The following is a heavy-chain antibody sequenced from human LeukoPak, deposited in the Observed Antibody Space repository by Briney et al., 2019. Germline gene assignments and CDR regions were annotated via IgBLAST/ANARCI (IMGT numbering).Heavy chain of an antibody. CDR1: GGSISSSSYY. J-gene: IGHJ4*02. V-gene: IGHV4-39*07. CDR3: ARRNGYYDTSGYFPLYYFDY. CDR2: IYYSGST. Sequence: SETLSLTCTVSGGSISSSSYYWGWIRQPPGKGLEWIGSIYYSGSTYYNPSLKSRVTISVDTSKNQFSLKLSSVTAADTAVYYCARRNGYYDTSGYFPLYYFDYWGQGTLVTVSS. D-gene: IGHD3-22*01.